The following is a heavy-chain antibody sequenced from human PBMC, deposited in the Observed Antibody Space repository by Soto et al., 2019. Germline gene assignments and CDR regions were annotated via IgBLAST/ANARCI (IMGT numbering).Heavy chain of an antibody. D-gene: IGHD2-2*01. Sequence: ASVKVSCKASGYTFTSYDINWVRQATGQGLEWMGWMNPNSGNTGYAQKFQGRVTMTRNTSISTAYMELSSLRSEDTAVYYCARGCGSTSCYEVYYGMDVWGQGTTVTVSS. V-gene: IGHV1-8*01. CDR2: MNPNSGNT. CDR3: ARGCGSTSCYEVYYGMDV. CDR1: GYTFTSYD. J-gene: IGHJ6*02.